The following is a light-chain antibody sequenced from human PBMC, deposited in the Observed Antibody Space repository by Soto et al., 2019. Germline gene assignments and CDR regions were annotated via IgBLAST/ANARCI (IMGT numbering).Light chain of an antibody. J-gene: IGLJ3*02. V-gene: IGLV1-47*01. CDR2: RND. CDR3: AAWDDSLSAWV. Sequence: QSVLTQPPSVSGAPGQTVTISCAGTSSNIGSNYDVHWYQHLPGTAPKLLIYRNDERPSGVPDRFSGSKSGTSASLAISGLRSEDEADYYCAAWDDSLSAWVFGGGTKLTVL. CDR1: SSNIGSNY.